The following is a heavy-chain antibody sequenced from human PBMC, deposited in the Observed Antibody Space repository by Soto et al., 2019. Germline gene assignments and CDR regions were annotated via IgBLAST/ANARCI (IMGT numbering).Heavy chain of an antibody. V-gene: IGHV3-30*18. J-gene: IGHJ6*02. D-gene: IGHD3-3*02. CDR1: GFTFSSYG. CDR3: AKDSTYYYYYGMDV. Sequence: QVQLVESGGGVVQPGRSLRLSCAASGFTFSSYGMHWVRQAPGKGLEWVAVISYDGSNKYYADSVKGRFTISRDNSKNTLYLQMNSLRAEDTAVYYCAKDSTYYYYYGMDVWGQWTTVTVSS. CDR2: ISYDGSNK.